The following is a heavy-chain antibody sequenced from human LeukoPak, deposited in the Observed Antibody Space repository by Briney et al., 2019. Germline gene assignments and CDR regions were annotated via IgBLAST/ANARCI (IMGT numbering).Heavy chain of an antibody. CDR1: GFTFSSYA. CDR3: AKDPEYYYDSSGYYAEAFDI. D-gene: IGHD3-22*01. J-gene: IGHJ3*02. CDR2: ISGSGGST. Sequence: PGGSLRLSCAASGFTFSSYAMSWVRQAPGKGLEWVSAISGSGGSTYYAGSVKGRFTISRDNSKNTLYLQMNSLRAEDTAVYYCAKDPEYYYDSSGYYAEAFDIWGQGTMDTVSS. V-gene: IGHV3-23*01.